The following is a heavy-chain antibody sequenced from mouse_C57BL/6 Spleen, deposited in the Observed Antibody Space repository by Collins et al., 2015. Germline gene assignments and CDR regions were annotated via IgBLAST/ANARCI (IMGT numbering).Heavy chain of an antibody. CDR2: IRLKSNNYAT. J-gene: IGHJ3*01. Sequence: EVKLEESGGGLVQPGGSMKLSCVASGFTFSNYWMNWVRQSPEKGLEWVAEIRLKSNNYATHYAESVKGRFTISRDGSKSSVYLQMNNLRAEDTGIYYCTRGGDWGQGTLVTVSA. CDR1: GFTFSNYW. D-gene: IGHD1-1*02. V-gene: IGHV6-6*02. CDR3: TRGGD.